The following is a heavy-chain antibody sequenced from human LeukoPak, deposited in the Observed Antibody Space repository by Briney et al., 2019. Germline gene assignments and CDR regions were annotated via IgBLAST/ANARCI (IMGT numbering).Heavy chain of an antibody. V-gene: IGHV1-2*02. CDR2: INPNSGGT. CDR1: GYTFTGYY. CDR3: ARAKTSIAARYYYYMDV. D-gene: IGHD6-6*01. J-gene: IGHJ6*03. Sequence: KPGASVKVSCKASGYTFTGYYMHWVRQAPGQGLEWMGWINPNSGGTNYAQKFQGRVTMTRDTSISTAYMELSRLRSDDTAVYYCARAKTSIAARYYYYMDVWGKGTTVTVSS.